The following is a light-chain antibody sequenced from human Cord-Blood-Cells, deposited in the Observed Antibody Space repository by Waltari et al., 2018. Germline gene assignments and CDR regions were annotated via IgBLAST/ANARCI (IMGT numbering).Light chain of an antibody. Sequence: QSALTQPASVSGSPGQSITISCTGTSSDVGGYNYVPWYQQHPGKAPKLMIYAVSNXXXXXXXXXXXXXXCNTAXXTISGLEAEDEADYYCRLYTGSGSGLLGGVTMLTVL. CDR3: RLYTGSGSGL. V-gene: IGLV2-14*01. J-gene: IGLJ2*01. CDR1: SSDVGGYNY. CDR2: AVS.